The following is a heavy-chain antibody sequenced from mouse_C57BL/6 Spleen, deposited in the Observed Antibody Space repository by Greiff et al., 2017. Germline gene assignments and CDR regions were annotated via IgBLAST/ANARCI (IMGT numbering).Heavy chain of an antibody. CDR2: INYDGSST. CDR3: ARGSYDYDGAGFAY. J-gene: IGHJ3*01. D-gene: IGHD2-4*01. CDR1: GFTFSDYY. Sequence: EVQLVESEGGLVQPGSSMKLSCTASGFTFSDYYMAWVRQVPEKGLEWVANINYDGSSTYYLDSLKSRFIISRDNAKNILYLQMSSLKSEDTATYYCARGSYDYDGAGFAYWGQGTLATVSA. V-gene: IGHV5-16*01.